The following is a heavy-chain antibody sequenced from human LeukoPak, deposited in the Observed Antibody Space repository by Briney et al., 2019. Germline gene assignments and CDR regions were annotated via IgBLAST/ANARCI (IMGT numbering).Heavy chain of an antibody. Sequence: GRSLRLSCAASGFTFSDYSMNWVRQATGKGLEWVSYISSIGATIYYADSVKGRFTISRDNAKNPLFLQMNSLRAEDTAVYYCARGPYKYVISANPDYWGQGTLVTVSS. CDR3: ARGPYKYVISANPDY. D-gene: IGHD1-1*01. J-gene: IGHJ4*02. CDR2: ISSIGATI. V-gene: IGHV3-48*03. CDR1: GFTFSDYS.